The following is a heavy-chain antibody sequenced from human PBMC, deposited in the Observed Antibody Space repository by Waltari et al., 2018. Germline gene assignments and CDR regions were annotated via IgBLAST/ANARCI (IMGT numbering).Heavy chain of an antibody. D-gene: IGHD1-1*01. Sequence: QVHLVESGGGVVQPGGSLRLSCAAPGFNFLLFGMHWVRQAPGKGMEWLSFISYDGSNENYADSVKGRFTMSRDNSKKMLYVQMNNLRAEDSAVYYCVKGNEIDYWGQGTLVTVSS. CDR3: VKGNEIDY. V-gene: IGHV3-30*02. J-gene: IGHJ4*02. CDR1: GFNFLLFG. CDR2: ISYDGSNE.